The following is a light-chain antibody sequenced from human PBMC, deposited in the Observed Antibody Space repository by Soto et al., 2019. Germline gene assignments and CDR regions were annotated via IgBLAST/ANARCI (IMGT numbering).Light chain of an antibody. Sequence: EMVMTQSPGTLSVSPGERATLSCRASQNIRSNLAWYQQKPGQAPRLLIYETSTRAPGIPARFSGRGSGTEFTLTISSLQSEDFAVYHCQQYNNWPPFTFGPGTKVDIK. CDR2: ETS. J-gene: IGKJ3*01. CDR3: QQYNNWPPFT. V-gene: IGKV3-15*01. CDR1: QNIRSN.